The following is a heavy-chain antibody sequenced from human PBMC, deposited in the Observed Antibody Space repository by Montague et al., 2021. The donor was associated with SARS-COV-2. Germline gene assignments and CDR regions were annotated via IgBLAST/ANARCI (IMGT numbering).Heavy chain of an antibody. Sequence: SLRLSCAASGFTVSSNHMSWVRQAPGKGLEWVSVIYSGGTTYYADSAKGRFTICRDNSKNTLYLQMNSLRAEDTAVYYCARALSFSNWFDPWGQGTLVTVSS. CDR1: GFTVSSNH. V-gene: IGHV3-66*01. D-gene: IGHD2-2*01. CDR2: IYSGGTT. J-gene: IGHJ5*02. CDR3: ARALSFSNWFDP.